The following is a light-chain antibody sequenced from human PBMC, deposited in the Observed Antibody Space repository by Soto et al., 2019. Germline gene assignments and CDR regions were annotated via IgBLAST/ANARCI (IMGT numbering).Light chain of an antibody. CDR1: SGDVGGHDW. CDR2: EVS. CDR3: CSYAGVTAV. Sequence: QSALTQPPSASGSPGQSVTISCTGTSGDVGGHDWVSWYQLHPGKAPRLLIYEVSQRPPGVPDRFSGSKSGNTASLTVSGLQTEDEADYYCCSYAGVTAVFGTGTKLTVL. J-gene: IGLJ1*01. V-gene: IGLV2-8*01.